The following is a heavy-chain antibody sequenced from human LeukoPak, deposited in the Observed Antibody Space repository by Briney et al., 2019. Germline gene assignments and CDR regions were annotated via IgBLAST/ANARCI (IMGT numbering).Heavy chain of an antibody. V-gene: IGHV4-59*01. D-gene: IGHD3-10*01. CDR3: ARGGDLDYFDY. CDR2: IYYSGST. CDR1: GGSISSYY. Sequence: SETLSLTCTVPGGSISSYYWSWIRQPPGKGLEWIGYIYYSGSTNYNPSLKSRVTISVDTSKNQFSLKLSSVTAADTAVYYCARGGDLDYFDYWGQGTLVTVSS. J-gene: IGHJ4*02.